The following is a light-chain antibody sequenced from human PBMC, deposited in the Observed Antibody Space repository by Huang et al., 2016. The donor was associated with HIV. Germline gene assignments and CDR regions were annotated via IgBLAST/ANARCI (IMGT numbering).Light chain of an antibody. J-gene: IGKJ4*01. CDR3: QQTYTIPLT. CDR1: QTISSY. CDR2: SSS. V-gene: IGKV1-39*01. Sequence: DIQMTQSPSSLSASVGERVTITCRASQTISSYLSWYQQKPGKAPKLLIYSSSSLRSGVRSRFSGSGSGKDFTLTISTLQREDFATYYCQQTYTIPLTFGGGTKVEVK.